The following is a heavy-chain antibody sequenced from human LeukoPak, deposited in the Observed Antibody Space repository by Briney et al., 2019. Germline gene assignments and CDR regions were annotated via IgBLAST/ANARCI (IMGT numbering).Heavy chain of an antibody. CDR2: INWDSGAK. J-gene: IGHJ3*02. D-gene: IGHD2-2*01. CDR3: VKEIKVREFSTSGALEI. CDR1: GILFDHYA. Sequence: GGPLRLSCVVSGILFDHYAMHWVRQAPGKGLEWVAGINWDSGAKGHADSVKGRFTISRDNAKNSLYLEMNSLRAEDMALYYCVKEIKVREFSTSGALEIWGQGTMVTVSS. V-gene: IGHV3-9*03.